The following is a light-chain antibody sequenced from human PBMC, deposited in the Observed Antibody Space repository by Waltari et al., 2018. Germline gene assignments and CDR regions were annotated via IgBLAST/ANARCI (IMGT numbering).Light chain of an antibody. V-gene: IGLV4-69*01. CDR1: SGHSSNV. CDR2: VNSDGSH. CDR3: QTRGHGTWV. Sequence: QLVLTQSPSAPASLGASVKLTCTLSSGHSSNVIAWHQQQPEKGPRYLMKVNSDGSHSKGDKIPDRFSGSSSGAEHYLTISSLQSEDEADYYCQTRGHGTWVFGGGTKLTVL. J-gene: IGLJ3*02.